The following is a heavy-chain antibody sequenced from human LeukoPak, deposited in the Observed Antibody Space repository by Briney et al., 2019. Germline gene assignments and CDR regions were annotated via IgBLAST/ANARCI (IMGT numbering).Heavy chain of an antibody. D-gene: IGHD2-15*01. CDR3: ARGCSGGSYLLWFDP. V-gene: IGHV1-69*06. J-gene: IGHJ5*02. CDR2: IIPIFGTA. CDR1: GGTFISYA. Sequence: SVKVSCKASGGTFISYAISWVRQAPGQGLEWMGGIIPIFGTANYAQKFQGRVTITADKSTSTAYMELSSLRSEDTAVYYCARGCSGGSYLLWFDPWGQGTLVTVSS.